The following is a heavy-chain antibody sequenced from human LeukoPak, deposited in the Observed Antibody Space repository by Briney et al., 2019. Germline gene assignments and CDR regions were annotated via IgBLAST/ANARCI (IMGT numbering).Heavy chain of an antibody. V-gene: IGHV4-34*01. CDR3: ARVCYDFWSGYYPLNEYYYYYYYMDV. CDR2: INHSGST. CDR1: GGSFNGYY. J-gene: IGHJ6*03. D-gene: IGHD3-3*01. Sequence: SETLSLTCAVYGGSFNGYYWSWIRQPPGKGLEWIGEINHSGSTNYNPSLKSRVTISVDTSKNQFSLKLSSVTAADTAVYYCARVCYDFWSGYYPLNEYYYYYYYMDVWGKGTTVTVSS.